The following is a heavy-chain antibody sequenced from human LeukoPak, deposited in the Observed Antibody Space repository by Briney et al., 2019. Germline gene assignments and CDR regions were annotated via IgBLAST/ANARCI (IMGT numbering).Heavy chain of an antibody. CDR2: ISGDTTYI. J-gene: IGHJ3*01. CDR3: ARRGTDASFSFFDV. V-gene: IGHV3-21*01. CDR1: GFTFSSFT. D-gene: IGHD1-1*01. Sequence: GGSLRLSCAASGFTFSSFTMHWVRQIPGERPEWVSSISGDTTYIYYADSIKGRFTISRDNTNTSLFLQMNSLRAEDTATYFCARRGTDASFSFFDVWGQGTMVTVSS.